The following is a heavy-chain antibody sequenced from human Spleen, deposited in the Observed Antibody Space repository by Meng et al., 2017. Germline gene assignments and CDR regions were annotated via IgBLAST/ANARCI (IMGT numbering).Heavy chain of an antibody. Sequence: QVQLTLSVSGLLTPSKTLSITCTVSGGSINGYCWCWIRQPPRKGLEWIGYIFHGGSTNYNPSLKSRVTISVDMSKNNFSLRLSSVTAADTAVYYCAKDLCGSSWAFDYWGQGILVTVSS. J-gene: IGHJ4*02. V-gene: IGHV4-59*01. D-gene: IGHD6-13*01. CDR1: GGSINGYC. CDR2: IFHGGST. CDR3: AKDLCGSSWAFDY.